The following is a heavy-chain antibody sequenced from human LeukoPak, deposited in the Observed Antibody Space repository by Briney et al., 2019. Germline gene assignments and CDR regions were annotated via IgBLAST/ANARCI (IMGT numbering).Heavy chain of an antibody. J-gene: IGHJ4*02. Sequence: SETLSLTCAVYGVSFSGYYWNWIRQPPEKGLEWIGEINHSGSTNYNPSLKSRVTISVDTSKNQFSLKLSPVTAADTAVYYCARVDAYWGQGTLVTVSS. CDR1: GVSFSGYY. CDR3: ARVDAY. V-gene: IGHV4-34*01. D-gene: IGHD5-24*01. CDR2: INHSGST.